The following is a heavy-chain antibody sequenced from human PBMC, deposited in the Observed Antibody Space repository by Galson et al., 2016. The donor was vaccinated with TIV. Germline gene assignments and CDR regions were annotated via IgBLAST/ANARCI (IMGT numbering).Heavy chain of an antibody. CDR2: ISGGGGST. CDR3: AKMDSSGLSYARRFDY. V-gene: IGHV3-23*01. CDR1: GITFSSYA. J-gene: IGHJ4*02. Sequence: LRLSCAASGITFSSYAMSWVRQAPGKGLEWVSAISGGGGSTYYADSVKGRFTISRDNSKSTLYLQLDSLRVEDTAVYYCAKMDSSGLSYARRFDYWGQGTLVTVSS. D-gene: IGHD3-22*01.